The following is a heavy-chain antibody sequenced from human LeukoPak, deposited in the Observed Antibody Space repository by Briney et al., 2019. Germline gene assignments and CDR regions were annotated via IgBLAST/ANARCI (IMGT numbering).Heavy chain of an antibody. D-gene: IGHD3-22*01. CDR3: ACNYDSSGYYGVDY. CDR2: INSNSSYI. CDR1: EFSFSSYS. Sequence: GGSLRLSCAASEFSFSSYSMNWVRQAPGKGLQWVSSINSNSSYIYYADSVRGRFTISRDNAKNSLYLQMNSLRAEDTAVYYCACNYDSSGYYGVDYWGQGTLVTVSS. J-gene: IGHJ4*02. V-gene: IGHV3-21*01.